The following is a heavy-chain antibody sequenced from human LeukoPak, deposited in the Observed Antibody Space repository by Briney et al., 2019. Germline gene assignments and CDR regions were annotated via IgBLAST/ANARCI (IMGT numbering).Heavy chain of an antibody. CDR3: VKGPRPDITVAHTVEN. D-gene: IGHD6-19*01. V-gene: IGHV3-23*01. Sequence: GGSLILSCAASGFIFSNYAMSWARQVPGRGLEWVSTISSGGDSTYVADSVKGRFTISRDNSKNSLYLQMNTVRAEDTAVYYCVKGPRPDITVAHTVENWGQGTLVTVSS. CDR2: ISSGGDST. CDR1: GFIFSNYA. J-gene: IGHJ4*02.